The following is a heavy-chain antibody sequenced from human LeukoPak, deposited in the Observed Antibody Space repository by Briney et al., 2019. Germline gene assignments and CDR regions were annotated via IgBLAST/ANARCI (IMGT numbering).Heavy chain of an antibody. V-gene: IGHV4-59*11. Sequence: PSETLSLTCTVSGGSISSHYWSWIRQPPGKGLEWIGYIYYSGSTNYNPSLKSRVTISVDTSKNQFSLKLSSVTAADTAVYYCARESQEGEYYDFWSGYYRYYYYMDVWGKGTTVTVSS. CDR3: ARESQEGEYYDFWSGYYRYYYYMDV. CDR2: IYYSGST. J-gene: IGHJ6*03. D-gene: IGHD3-3*01. CDR1: GGSISSHY.